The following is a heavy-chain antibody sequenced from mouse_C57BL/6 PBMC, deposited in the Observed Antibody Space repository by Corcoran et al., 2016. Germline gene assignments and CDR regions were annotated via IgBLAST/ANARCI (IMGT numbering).Heavy chain of an antibody. Sequence: EVQLVESGGGLVPPGGSLRLSCVASGFTFSIYSVHWIRQAPGKGLEYLAYISSERNNIKYADSVKGRFTISRDNGKNTLYLQMSSLRTEDTAVYYGTSDWDSWNPFQYWGQGTLVTVS. CDR3: TSDWDSWNPFQY. D-gene: IGHD1-1*01. V-gene: IGHV5-17*01. CDR2: ISSERNNI. CDR1: GFTFSIYS. J-gene: IGHJ3*01.